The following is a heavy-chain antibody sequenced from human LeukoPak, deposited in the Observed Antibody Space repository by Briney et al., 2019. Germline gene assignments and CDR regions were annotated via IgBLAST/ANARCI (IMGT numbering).Heavy chain of an antibody. D-gene: IGHD6-13*01. CDR3: ARGSSSWHLFDY. J-gene: IGHJ4*02. V-gene: IGHV4-59*08. CDR2: IYYSGST. CDR1: GGAISSYY. Sequence: SETLSLTCTVSGGAISSYYWSWIRQPPGKGLEWIGYIYYSGSTNYNPSLKSRVTISVDTSKNQFSLKLSSVTAADTAVYYCARGSSSWHLFDYWGQGTLVTVSS.